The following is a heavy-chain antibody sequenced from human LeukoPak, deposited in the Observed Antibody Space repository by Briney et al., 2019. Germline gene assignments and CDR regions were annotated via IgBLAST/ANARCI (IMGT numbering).Heavy chain of an antibody. D-gene: IGHD6-19*01. CDR2: ISSNGGST. CDR1: GFTFSSYA. V-gene: IGHV3-64D*06. J-gene: IGHJ4*02. CDR3: VKGSSGWYPGTDY. Sequence: PGGSLRLSCSASGFTFSSYAMHWVRQAPGKGLEYVSAISSNGGSTYYADSVKGRFTISRDNSKNTLYLQMSSLRAEDTAVYYCVKGSSGWYPGTDYWGQGTLVTVSS.